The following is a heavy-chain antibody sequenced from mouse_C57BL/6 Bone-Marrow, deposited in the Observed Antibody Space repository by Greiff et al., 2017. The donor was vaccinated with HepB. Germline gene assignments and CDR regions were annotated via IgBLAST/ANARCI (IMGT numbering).Heavy chain of an antibody. Sequence: LQESGAELARPGASVKLSCKASGYTFTSYGISWVKQRTGQGLEWIGEIYPRSGNTYYNEKFKGKATLTADKSSSTAYMELRSLTSEDSAVYFCARCYYGNFSWFAYWGQGTLVTVSA. CDR3: ARCYYGNFSWFAY. CDR1: GYTFTSYG. V-gene: IGHV1-81*01. D-gene: IGHD2-1*01. J-gene: IGHJ3*01. CDR2: IYPRSGNT.